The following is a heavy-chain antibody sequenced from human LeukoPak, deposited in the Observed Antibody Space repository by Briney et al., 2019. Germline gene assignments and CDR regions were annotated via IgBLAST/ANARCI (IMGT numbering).Heavy chain of an antibody. V-gene: IGHV1-69*01. CDR2: IIPIFGTA. D-gene: IGHD1-7*01. CDR1: GGTFSSYA. J-gene: IGHJ3*02. CDR3: ARPARTGTTRTDAFDI. Sequence: GASVKVSCKASGGTFSSYAISWVRQAPGQGLEWMGGIIPIFGTANYAQKFQGRVTITADESTSTAYMELSSLRSEDTAVYYCARPARTGTTRTDAFDIWGRGTMVTVSS.